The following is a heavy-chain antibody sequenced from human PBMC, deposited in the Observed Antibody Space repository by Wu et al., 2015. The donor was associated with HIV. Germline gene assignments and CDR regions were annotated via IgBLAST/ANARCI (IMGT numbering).Heavy chain of an antibody. CDR2: INPSAGST. V-gene: IGHV1-46*01. Sequence: QVQLVQSGAEVKKPGASVKVSCKASGYTFTSYGISWVRQAPGQGLEWMGIINPSAGSTSYAQKFQGRVTMTRDTSTSTAYMELSSLRSEDTAVYYCARAVGAQLWSRGGENYFDYWGQGTLVTVSS. CDR1: GYTFTSYG. CDR3: ARAVGAQLWSRGGENYFDY. D-gene: IGHD5-18*01. J-gene: IGHJ4*02.